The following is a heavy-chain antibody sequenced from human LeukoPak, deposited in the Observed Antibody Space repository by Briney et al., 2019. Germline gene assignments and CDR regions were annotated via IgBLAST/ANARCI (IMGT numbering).Heavy chain of an antibody. D-gene: IGHD6-19*01. Sequence: SETLSLTCTVSGGSISSYYWSWIRRPAGKGLEWIGRIYTSGSTNYNPSLKSRVTMSVDTSKNQFSLKLTSVTAADTAMYYCARVGSWYYFDYWGQGILVTVSS. J-gene: IGHJ4*02. CDR1: GGSISSYY. V-gene: IGHV4-4*07. CDR2: IYTSGST. CDR3: ARVGSWYYFDY.